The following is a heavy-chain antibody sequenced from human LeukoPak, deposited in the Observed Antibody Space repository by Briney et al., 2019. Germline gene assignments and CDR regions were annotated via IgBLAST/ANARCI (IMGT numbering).Heavy chain of an antibody. Sequence: GGSLRLSCAASGFTLSSYWMTWVRQAPGKGLEWVAYIKQDGSEKYYMDSVKGRFTISRDNAKNSLYLQMNSLRAEDTALYYCAKGLERESRLDSWGQGTLVTVSS. CDR1: GFTLSSYW. J-gene: IGHJ4*02. V-gene: IGHV3-7*03. CDR2: IKQDGSEK. CDR3: AKGLERESRLDS. D-gene: IGHD1-1*01.